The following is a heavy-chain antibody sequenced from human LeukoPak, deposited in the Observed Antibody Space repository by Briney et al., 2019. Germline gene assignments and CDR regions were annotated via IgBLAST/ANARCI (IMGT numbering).Heavy chain of an antibody. D-gene: IGHD5-24*01. CDR1: GFTFNIYS. CDR3: ARDLQSDQVFDL. V-gene: IGHV3-66*01. CDR2: IYSGGTT. Sequence: PGGSLRLSCAASGFTFNIYSMNWVRQAPGKGLEWVSLIYSGGTTYYPDSVRDRFTISRDNSKNTLYLNGLRAEDTAVYFCARDLQSDQVFDLWGQGTMVTVSS. J-gene: IGHJ3*01.